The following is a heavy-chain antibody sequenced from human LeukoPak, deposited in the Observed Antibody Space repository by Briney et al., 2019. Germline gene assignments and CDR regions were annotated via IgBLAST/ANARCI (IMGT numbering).Heavy chain of an antibody. CDR1: GFTFSSYG. V-gene: IGHV3-33*01. J-gene: IGHJ6*02. CDR2: IWYDGSNK. Sequence: GGSLRLSCAASGFTFSSYGMHWVRQAPGKGLEWVAVIWYDGSNKHYADSVKGRFTISRDNSKNTLYLQMNSLRAEDTAVYYCARGGNSGGLYYYYGMDVWGQGTTVTVSS. CDR3: ARGGNSGGLYYYYGMDV. D-gene: IGHD2-15*01.